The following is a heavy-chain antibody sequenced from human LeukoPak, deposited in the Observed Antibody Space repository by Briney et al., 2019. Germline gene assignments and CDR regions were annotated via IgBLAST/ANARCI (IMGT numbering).Heavy chain of an antibody. J-gene: IGHJ4*02. CDR3: AKASGFSSTWHKY. D-gene: IGHD2-2*01. Sequence: GGSLRLSCAASGFTFNNYGMHWVRQAPGKGLEWVAVIWYDGSNKYYADSVKGRFTISRDNSKNTLYLQMNSLRAEDTAVYYYAKASGFSSTWHKYWGQGTLVTVSS. CDR2: IWYDGSNK. V-gene: IGHV3-33*08. CDR1: GFTFNNYG.